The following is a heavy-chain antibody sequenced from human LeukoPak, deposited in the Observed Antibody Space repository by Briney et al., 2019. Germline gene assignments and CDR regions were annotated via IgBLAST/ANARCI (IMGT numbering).Heavy chain of an antibody. CDR3: AREGLYSGYDWY. J-gene: IGHJ4*02. CDR1: GFTFSDYY. Sequence: PGGSLRLSCAASGFTFSDYYMSWIRQAPGKGLEWVANIKQDGSEKYYVDSVKGRFTISRDNAKNLLYLQMNILRAEDTAVYYCAREGLYSGYDWYWGQGTLVTVSS. CDR2: IKQDGSEK. D-gene: IGHD5-12*01. V-gene: IGHV3-7*01.